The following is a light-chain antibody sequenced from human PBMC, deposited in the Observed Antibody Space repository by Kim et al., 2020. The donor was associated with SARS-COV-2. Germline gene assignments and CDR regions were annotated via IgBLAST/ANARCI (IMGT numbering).Light chain of an antibody. CDR1: QSVNSK. CDR2: GAS. Sequence: SVSPGERATLSCRASQSVNSKLAWYQKKPGQAPRLLLYGASTRATGIPARFSGGGSVTEFTLTITSLQSEDFAVYYCHQYNNWPHSFGQGTKLEI. CDR3: HQYNNWPHS. J-gene: IGKJ2*01. V-gene: IGKV3-15*01.